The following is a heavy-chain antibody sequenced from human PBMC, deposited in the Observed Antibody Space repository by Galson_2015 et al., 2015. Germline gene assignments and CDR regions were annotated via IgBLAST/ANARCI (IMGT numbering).Heavy chain of an antibody. CDR3: AKEAYFYGSGSYFLDYYYYYYIDV. CDR2: ISGTGGSR. V-gene: IGHV3-23*01. D-gene: IGHD3-10*01. CDR1: GFTFNSYA. Sequence: SLRLSCAASGFTFNSYAMSWVRQAPGKGLEWVSGISGTGGSRWYADSVKGRFTISRDTSKNTLYLQMNSLRAEDTAVYFCAKEAYFYGSGSYFLDYYYYYYIDVWGTRTTVTVSS. J-gene: IGHJ6*03.